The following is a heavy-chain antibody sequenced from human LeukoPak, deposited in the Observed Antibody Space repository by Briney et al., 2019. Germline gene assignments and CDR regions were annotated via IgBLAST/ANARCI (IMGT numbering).Heavy chain of an antibody. CDR1: GFTFRRYA. Sequence: QSGGSLRLSCAASGFTFRRYAMSWVRQAPGKGLVWVCGISSSGESPYYADSVKGRFTIFRDNSKNTLYLEINSLRAEDTAVYYCAKKGRDGYNPFDYLGQGTLVTVSS. CDR3: AKKGRDGYNPFDY. V-gene: IGHV3-23*01. J-gene: IGHJ4*02. D-gene: IGHD5-24*01. CDR2: ISSSGESP.